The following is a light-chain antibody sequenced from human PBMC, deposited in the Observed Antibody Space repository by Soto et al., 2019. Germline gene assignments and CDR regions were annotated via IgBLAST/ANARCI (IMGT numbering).Light chain of an antibody. CDR3: QQYNSYSEA. Sequence: DIQMTQSPSTLSASVGDRVVITCRASQSVSSKLAWYQQKPGKAPKLLIYRASTRTTGIPSRFSGSGSGTEFTLIISSLQSDDFATYYCQQYNSYSEAFGQGTKVDIK. CDR2: RAS. CDR1: QSVSSK. J-gene: IGKJ1*01. V-gene: IGKV1-5*03.